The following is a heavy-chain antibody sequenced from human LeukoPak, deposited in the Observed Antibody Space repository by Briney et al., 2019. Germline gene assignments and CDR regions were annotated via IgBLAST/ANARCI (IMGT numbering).Heavy chain of an antibody. CDR3: TTDLGITMIRGVIVS. Sequence: PGGSLRLSCAASGFTFTHAWMTWVRQAPGKGLEWVGHIKSKADGETTDYAAPVKGRFLMSRDDSKATLYLQMNYLETEDTAVYYCTTDLGITMIRGVIVSWGQGTLVTVSS. D-gene: IGHD3-10*01. V-gene: IGHV3-15*01. J-gene: IGHJ4*02. CDR1: GFTFTHAW. CDR2: IKSKADGETT.